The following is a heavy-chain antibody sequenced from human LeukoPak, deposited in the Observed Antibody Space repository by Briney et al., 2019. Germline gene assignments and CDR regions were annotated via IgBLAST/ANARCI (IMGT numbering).Heavy chain of an antibody. CDR2: GNPNSGGT. J-gene: IGHJ4*02. V-gene: IGHV1-2*02. Sequence: TPLKVSCKAPGYTFSDYYMPGVRQAPVHGLEWMGWGNPNSGGTNYAQKFQCRFTMTRDTSINTAYMEVSGLRSDDTAVYYCSRGAPTIAMTGTGLDYWGQGTLVAVSS. CDR1: GYTFSDYY. CDR3: SRGAPTIAMTGTGLDY. D-gene: IGHD6-19*01.